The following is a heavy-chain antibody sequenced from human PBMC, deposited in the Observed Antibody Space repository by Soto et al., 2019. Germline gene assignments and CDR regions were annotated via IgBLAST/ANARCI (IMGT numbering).Heavy chain of an antibody. CDR2: IDPSDSYT. Sequence: GESLKISCKGSGYSFSKYYIGWVRQMPGKGLEWMGRIDPSDSYTNYSPSFQGHVTISADKSISTAYLQWSSLKASDTAMYYCARRNSNDAFDIWGQGTMVTVSS. D-gene: IGHD1-1*01. CDR3: ARRNSNDAFDI. J-gene: IGHJ3*02. V-gene: IGHV5-10-1*01. CDR1: GYSFSKYY.